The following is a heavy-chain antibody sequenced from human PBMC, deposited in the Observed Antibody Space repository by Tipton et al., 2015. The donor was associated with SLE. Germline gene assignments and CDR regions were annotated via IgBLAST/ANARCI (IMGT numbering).Heavy chain of an antibody. CDR1: GGSISSSSYY. Sequence: TLSLTCTVSGGSISSSSYYWGWIRQPPGKGLEWIGYIYYSGSTNYNPSLKSRVTISVDTSKNQFSLKLSSVTAADTAVYYCARAWEYYEISGGVEGGMDVWGQGTTVTVSS. CDR3: ARAWEYYEISGGVEGGMDV. D-gene: IGHD3-9*01. CDR2: IYYSGST. V-gene: IGHV4-61*05. J-gene: IGHJ6*02.